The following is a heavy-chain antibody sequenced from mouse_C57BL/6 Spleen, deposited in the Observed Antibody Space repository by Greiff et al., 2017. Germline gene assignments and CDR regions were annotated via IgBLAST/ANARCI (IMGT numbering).Heavy chain of an antibody. CDR3: ASGTGTYAMDY. CDR1: GYSITSGYY. J-gene: IGHJ4*01. CDR2: ISYDGSN. D-gene: IGHD4-1*01. V-gene: IGHV3-6*01. Sequence: DVKLVESGPGLVKPSQSLSLTCSVTGYSITSGYYWNGIRQFPGNKLEWMGYISYDGSNNYNPSLKNRISITRDTSKNQCFLKLNSVTTEDTATYYCASGTGTYAMDYWGQGTSVTVSS.